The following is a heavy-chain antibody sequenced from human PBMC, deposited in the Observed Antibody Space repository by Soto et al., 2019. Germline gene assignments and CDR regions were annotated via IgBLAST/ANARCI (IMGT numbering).Heavy chain of an antibody. CDR2: INAGNGNT. V-gene: IGHV1-3*01. CDR3: ARGPYYYDSSGYHYWFDY. J-gene: IGHJ4*02. CDR1: GYTFTSYA. D-gene: IGHD3-22*01. Sequence: ASVKVSCKASGYTFTSYAMHWVHQAPGQRLEWMGWINAGNGNTKYSQKFQGRVTITRDTSASTAYMELSSLRSEDTAVYYCARGPYYYDSSGYHYWFDYWGQGTLVTVSS.